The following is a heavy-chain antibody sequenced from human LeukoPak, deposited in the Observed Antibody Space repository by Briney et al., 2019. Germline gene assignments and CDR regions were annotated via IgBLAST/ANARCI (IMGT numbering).Heavy chain of an antibody. D-gene: IGHD4-17*01. J-gene: IGHJ4*02. CDR2: ISPTGEGT. Sequence: GGSLRLSCAASGFAFSNTGMTWVRQAPGRGLEWVSTISPTGEGTHYADSVKGRFTISRDNSKNTLSLEMNSLRADDTATYYYARDAGGAWPFDYWGQGTRVIVSS. CDR1: GFAFSNTG. V-gene: IGHV3-23*01. CDR3: ARDAGGAWPFDY.